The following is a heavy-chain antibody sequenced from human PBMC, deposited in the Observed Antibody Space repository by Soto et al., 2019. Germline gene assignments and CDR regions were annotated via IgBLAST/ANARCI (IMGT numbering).Heavy chain of an antibody. Sequence: QVQLQESGPGLVKPSETLSLTCTVSGGSLSSYYWSWIRQSPGKGLEWIGYIYSTGSTNYNPSLKRRVTISVDTSNNQFSLKLRSVTAADTAVYFCARGGYAINLYYFDYWGQGTRVTVSS. D-gene: IGHD2-15*01. CDR1: GGSLSSYY. CDR2: IYSTGST. V-gene: IGHV4-59*01. CDR3: ARGGYAINLYYFDY. J-gene: IGHJ4*02.